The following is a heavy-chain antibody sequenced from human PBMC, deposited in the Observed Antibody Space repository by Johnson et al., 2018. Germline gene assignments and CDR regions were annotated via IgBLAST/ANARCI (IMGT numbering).Heavy chain of an antibody. J-gene: IGHJ6*04. CDR3: ARGDGSGSYYGYV. Sequence: QVQLVESGAEVKKPGASXKVSCKASGYTFTSYYMHWVRQAPGQGLEWRGIINPSGGSTSYAQKFQGRVPMTRDTSTSTVYMELSSLRSEDTAVYDCARGDGSGSYYGYVWGKGTTVTVSS. V-gene: IGHV1-46*01. CDR1: GYTFTSYY. D-gene: IGHD3-10*01. CDR2: INPSGGST.